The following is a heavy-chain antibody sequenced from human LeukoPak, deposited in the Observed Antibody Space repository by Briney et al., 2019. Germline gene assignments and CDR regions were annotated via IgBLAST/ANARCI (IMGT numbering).Heavy chain of an antibody. Sequence: SETLSLTCTVYGGSISSYYWSWIRQPPGKGLGWIGYIYYTASTNFNPSIKSRVTISVDTSKNQFSLKLSSVTAADTAVYYWAREPLIAAAGTYYYGMDVWGQGATVTVS. CDR3: AREPLIAAAGTYYYGMDV. CDR2: IYYTAST. CDR1: GGSISSYY. V-gene: IGHV4-59*01. D-gene: IGHD6-13*01. J-gene: IGHJ6*02.